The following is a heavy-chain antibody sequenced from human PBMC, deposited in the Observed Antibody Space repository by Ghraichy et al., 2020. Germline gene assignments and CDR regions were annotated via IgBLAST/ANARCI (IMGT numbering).Heavy chain of an antibody. CDR1: GFTFSSYG. V-gene: IGHV3-33*01. D-gene: IGHD5-24*01. Sequence: GGSLRLSCAASGFTFSSYGMHWVRQAPGKGLEWVAVIWYDGSNKYYADSVKGRFTISRDNSKNTLYLQMNSLRAEDTAVYYCARDPGDGYNSDAFDIWGQGTMVTVSS. CDR2: IWYDGSNK. CDR3: ARDPGDGYNSDAFDI. J-gene: IGHJ3*02.